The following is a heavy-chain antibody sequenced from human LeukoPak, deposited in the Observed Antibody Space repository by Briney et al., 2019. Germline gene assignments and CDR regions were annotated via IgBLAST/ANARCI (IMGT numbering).Heavy chain of an antibody. CDR2: INGDGSTI. CDR3: ASSIVTAGSAAFDM. J-gene: IGHJ3*02. V-gene: IGHV3-74*01. D-gene: IGHD6-13*01. Sequence: GGSLRLSCAASGFTSSSYWMHWVRQAPGKGLVWVSRINGDGSTISYADSVKGRFTISRDNAKNTLYLQMNSLRAEDTAVYYCASSIVTAGSAAFDMWGQGTMVTVSS. CDR1: GFTSSSYW.